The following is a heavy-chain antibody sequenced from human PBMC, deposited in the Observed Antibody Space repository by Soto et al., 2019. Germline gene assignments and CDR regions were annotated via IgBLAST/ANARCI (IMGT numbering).Heavy chain of an antibody. D-gene: IGHD6-19*01. CDR2: IIPIFGTA. CDR3: AGTYSSGWNYYYYGMDV. CDR1: GGTFSSYA. V-gene: IGHV1-69*01. J-gene: IGHJ6*02. Sequence: QVQLVQSGAEVKKPGSSVKVSCKASGGTFSSYAISWVQQAPGQGLEWMGGIIPIFGTANYAQKFQGRVTITADESTSTAYMELSSLRSEDTAVYYCAGTYSSGWNYYYYGMDVWGQGTTVTVSS.